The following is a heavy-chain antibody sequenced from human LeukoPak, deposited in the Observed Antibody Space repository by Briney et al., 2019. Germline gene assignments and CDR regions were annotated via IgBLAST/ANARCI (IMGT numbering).Heavy chain of an antibody. D-gene: IGHD3-10*01. V-gene: IGHV3-48*03. CDR2: ISSSGSTI. CDR1: GFTFSSYE. J-gene: IGHJ4*02. CDR3: ARVMITMVRGAQPFDY. Sequence: PGGSLRLSCAASGFTFSSYEMNWVRQAPGKGLEWVSYISSSGSTIYYADSVKGRFTISRDNAKNSLYLQMNSLRAEETAVYYCARVMITMVRGAQPFDYWGQGTLVTVSS.